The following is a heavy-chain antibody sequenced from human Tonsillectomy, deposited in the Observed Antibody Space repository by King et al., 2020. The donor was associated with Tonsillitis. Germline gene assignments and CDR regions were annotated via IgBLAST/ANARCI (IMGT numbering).Heavy chain of an antibody. J-gene: IGHJ4*02. Sequence: VQLQESGPGLVKPSETLTLTCTVSGGSISSYYWSWIRQPPGKGLEWIGYIYYSGSTNYNPSLKSRVTISVDTSKNQFSLKLSSVTAADTAVYYCARLKAGGPVDYWGQGTPVTVSS. V-gene: IGHV4-59*08. CDR1: GGSISSYY. CDR2: IYYSGST. D-gene: IGHD3-16*01. CDR3: ARLKAGGPVDY.